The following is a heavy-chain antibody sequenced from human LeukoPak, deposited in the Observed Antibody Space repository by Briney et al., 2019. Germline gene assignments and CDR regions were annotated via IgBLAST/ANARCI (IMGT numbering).Heavy chain of an antibody. Sequence: GASVKVSRKASVYTFISYGISWVRQAPGQGLEWMGWINTNTGNPTYAQGFTGRFVFSLDTSVSTAYLQISSLKAEDTAVYYCARVKYAHFSDYWGQGTLVTVSS. V-gene: IGHV7-4-1*02. CDR3: ARVKYAHFSDY. D-gene: IGHD2-2*01. CDR2: INTNTGNP. J-gene: IGHJ4*02. CDR1: VYTFISYG.